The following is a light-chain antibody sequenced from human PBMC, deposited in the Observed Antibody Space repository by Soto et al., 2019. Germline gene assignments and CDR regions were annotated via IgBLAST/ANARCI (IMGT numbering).Light chain of an antibody. CDR3: QQLNSYLFT. Sequence: DIPFNQSPSLLSASVGDRVTLPFRASQDISSYLGWYQQKPGEAPKLLIYGASTLQSGVPSRFSGSGSGTEFTLTISSLQPEDFASYYCQQLNSYLFTFGQGTRLEIK. CDR2: GAS. CDR1: QDISSY. V-gene: IGKV1-9*01. J-gene: IGKJ5*01.